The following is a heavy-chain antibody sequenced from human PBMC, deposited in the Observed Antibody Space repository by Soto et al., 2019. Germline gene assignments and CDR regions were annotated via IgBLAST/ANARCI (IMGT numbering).Heavy chain of an antibody. CDR1: GDSVSSYY. V-gene: IGHV4-59*02. D-gene: IGHD6-6*01. Sequence: SETLSLTCTVSGDSVSSYYWGWIRQPPGKGLEWIGYIHYSGSTNYNPSLKSRVTISVDTPKNQFSLKVNSMTAADTAVYYCARGGLAARKGRWFDPWGQGTLVTVSS. CDR2: IHYSGST. CDR3: ARGGLAARKGRWFDP. J-gene: IGHJ5*02.